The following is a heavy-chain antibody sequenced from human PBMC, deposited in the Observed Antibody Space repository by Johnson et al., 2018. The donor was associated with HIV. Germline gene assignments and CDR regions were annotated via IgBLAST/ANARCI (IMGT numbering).Heavy chain of an antibody. CDR3: ARPRTTVTQVDAFDI. V-gene: IGHV3-64*01. Sequence: MLLVESGGGLVQPGGSLRLSCAASGFTFSSYAMHWVRQAPGKGLEYVSAISSNGGSTYYANSVKGRFTISRDYSKNTLYLQMGSLRAEYMAVYYCARPRTTVTQVDAFDIWGQGTMVTVSS. D-gene: IGHD4-17*01. J-gene: IGHJ3*02. CDR2: ISSNGGST. CDR1: GFTFSSYA.